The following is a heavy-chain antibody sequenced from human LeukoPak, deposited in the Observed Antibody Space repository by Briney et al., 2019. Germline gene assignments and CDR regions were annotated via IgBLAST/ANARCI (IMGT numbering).Heavy chain of an antibody. CDR3: ASRGITGTTSYNYFDP. J-gene: IGHJ5*02. V-gene: IGHV3-30*02. CDR1: GFTFSIYG. Sequence: GGSLRLSCAASGFTFSIYGMHWVRQAPGKGLEWVAFIWFDGSNKYYADSVKGRFTISRDNSENTLYLQMNSLRAEDTAVYYCASRGITGTTSYNYFDPWGQGTLVTVSS. CDR2: IWFDGSNK. D-gene: IGHD1-7*01.